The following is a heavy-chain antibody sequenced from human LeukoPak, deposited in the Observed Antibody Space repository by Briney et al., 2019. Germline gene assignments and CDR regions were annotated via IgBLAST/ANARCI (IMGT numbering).Heavy chain of an antibody. CDR1: GFTFSSSA. D-gene: IGHD4-17*01. CDR2: ISGSGGST. CDR3: AKDRSVTTTGTRDDY. V-gene: IGHV3-23*01. Sequence: PGGSLRLSCAASGFTFSSSAMTWVRQAPGKGLEWVSAISGSGGSTYYADSVKGRFTISRDNSKNTLYLHMNSLRAEDTAVYYCAKDRSVTTTGTRDDYWGQGTLVTVSS. J-gene: IGHJ4*02.